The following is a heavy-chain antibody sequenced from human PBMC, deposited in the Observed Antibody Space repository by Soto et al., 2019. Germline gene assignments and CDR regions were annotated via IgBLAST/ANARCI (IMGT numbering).Heavy chain of an antibody. CDR3: ARDWPRYSSGWYEVELVGYGMDV. V-gene: IGHV4-4*02. D-gene: IGHD6-19*01. J-gene: IGHJ6*02. Sequence: QVQLQESGPGLVKPSGTLSLTCAVSGGSISSSNWWSWVRQPPGKGLEWIGEIYHSGSTNYNPSLKSRVTISVDKSKNQFSLKLSSVTAADTAVYYCARDWPRYSSGWYEVELVGYGMDVWGQGTTVTVSS. CDR1: GGSISSSNW. CDR2: IYHSGST.